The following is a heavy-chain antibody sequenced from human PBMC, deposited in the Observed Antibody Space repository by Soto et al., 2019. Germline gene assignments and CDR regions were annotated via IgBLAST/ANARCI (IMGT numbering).Heavy chain of an antibody. J-gene: IGHJ5*02. Sequence: GEPLKISCKGSGYSFTSYWISWVRQMPGKGLEWMGSIYPGDSDPRYSPSFQGQVTISADNSISTAYLQWSSLRASDTAIYYCARTNGAGSYYNHWGQGTLVTVSS. D-gene: IGHD3-10*01. CDR2: IYPGDSDP. CDR3: ARTNGAGSYYNH. V-gene: IGHV5-51*01. CDR1: GYSFTSYW.